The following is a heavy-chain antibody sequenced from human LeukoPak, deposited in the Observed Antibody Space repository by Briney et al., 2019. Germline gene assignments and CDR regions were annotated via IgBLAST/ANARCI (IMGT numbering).Heavy chain of an antibody. CDR2: IKQDGSEK. V-gene: IGHV3-7*01. CDR1: GFTFSSYW. D-gene: IGHD3-22*01. CDR3: ARDSYYDSSGYPLFDY. Sequence: PGGSLRLSCAASGFTFSSYWMSWVRQAPGKGLEWVANIKQDGSEKNYVDSVKGRFTISRDNAKNSLYLQMNSLRAEDTAVYYCARDSYYDSSGYPLFDYWGQGTLVTVPS. J-gene: IGHJ4*02.